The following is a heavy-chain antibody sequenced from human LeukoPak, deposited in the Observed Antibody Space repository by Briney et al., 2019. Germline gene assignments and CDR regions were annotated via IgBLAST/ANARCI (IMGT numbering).Heavy chain of an antibody. Sequence: PGGSLRLSCAASGFTFSSYSMNWVRQAPGKGLEWVSAISGSGGSTYYADSVKGRFTISRDNSKNTLYLQMNSLRAEDTAVYYCAKDQPTIFGVVNRFDYWGQGTLVTVSS. CDR3: AKDQPTIFGVVNRFDY. V-gene: IGHV3-23*01. CDR1: GFTFSSYS. J-gene: IGHJ4*02. D-gene: IGHD3-3*01. CDR2: ISGSGGST.